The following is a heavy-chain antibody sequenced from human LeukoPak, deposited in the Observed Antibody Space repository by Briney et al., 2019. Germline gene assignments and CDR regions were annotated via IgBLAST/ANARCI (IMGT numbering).Heavy chain of an antibody. D-gene: IGHD3-10*01. CDR3: ARDLSYYGSGYYYYYMDV. Sequence: SETLSLTCTVSGGSISSGSYYWSWIRQPAGKGLEWIGRIYTSGSTNYNPSLKSRVTISVDTSKNQFSLKLSSVTAADTAVYYCARDLSYYGSGYYYYYMDVWGKGTTVTISS. J-gene: IGHJ6*03. CDR2: IYTSGST. CDR1: GGSISSGSYY. V-gene: IGHV4-61*02.